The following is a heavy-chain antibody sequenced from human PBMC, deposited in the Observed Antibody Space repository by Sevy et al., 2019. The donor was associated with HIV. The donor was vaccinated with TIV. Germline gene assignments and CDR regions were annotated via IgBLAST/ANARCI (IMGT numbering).Heavy chain of an antibody. D-gene: IGHD3-3*01. CDR2: ISAYNGNT. J-gene: IGHJ6*02. Sequence: ASVKVSYKASGYTFTSYGISWVRQAPGQGLEWMGWISAYNGNTNYAQKLQGRVTMTTDTSTSTAYMELRSLRSDDTAVYYCARRRGNFWSGYHHNYYYYGMDVWGQGTTVTVSS. CDR3: ARRRGNFWSGYHHNYYYYGMDV. CDR1: GYTFTSYG. V-gene: IGHV1-18*01.